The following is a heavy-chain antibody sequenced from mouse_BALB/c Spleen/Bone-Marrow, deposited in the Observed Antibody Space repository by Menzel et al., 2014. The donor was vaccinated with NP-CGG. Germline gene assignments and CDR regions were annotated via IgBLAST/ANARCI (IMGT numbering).Heavy chain of an antibody. CDR1: GYTLTSYS. Sequence: QVQLEQSGAELARPGSSVKISCKASGYTLTSYSIHWVKQGPGQGLEWIGYIYPGSDYTNYNENFKDKATLTADKSSSTAYMQLSSLTSEDSAVYFCAREAFRDWFVYWGQGTLVTVSA. CDR2: IYPGSDYT. V-gene: IGHV1-4*01. CDR3: AREAFRDWFVY. D-gene: IGHD3-1*01. J-gene: IGHJ3*01.